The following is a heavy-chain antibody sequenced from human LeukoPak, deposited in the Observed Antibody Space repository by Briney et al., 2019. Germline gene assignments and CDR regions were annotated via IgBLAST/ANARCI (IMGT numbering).Heavy chain of an antibody. CDR3: AREGFYGSGRGADFDY. D-gene: IGHD3-10*01. CDR2: ISSSSNII. CDR1: GFTLSSYE. J-gene: IGHJ4*02. V-gene: IGHV3-48*02. Sequence: GGSLRLSCAASGFTLSSYEMNWVRQAPGKGLEWVSYISSSSNIIYYADSVKGRFIISRDNAKNSLFLQMNSLRDEDTAVYYCAREGFYGSGRGADFDYWGQGTLVTVSS.